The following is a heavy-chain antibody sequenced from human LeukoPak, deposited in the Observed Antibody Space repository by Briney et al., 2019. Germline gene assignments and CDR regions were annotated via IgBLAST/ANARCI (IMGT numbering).Heavy chain of an antibody. CDR1: GYTFTSYG. CDR3: ARVIAATGTHNLDY. V-gene: IGHV1-18*01. Sequence: ASVKVSCKASGYTFTSYGISWVRQAPGQGLEWMGWISAYNGNTNYAQKLQGRVTMSTDTSTTTAYMELRSLTSDDTAVYYCARVIAATGTHNLDYWSQGTLITVSS. CDR2: ISAYNGNT. D-gene: IGHD6-13*01. J-gene: IGHJ4*02.